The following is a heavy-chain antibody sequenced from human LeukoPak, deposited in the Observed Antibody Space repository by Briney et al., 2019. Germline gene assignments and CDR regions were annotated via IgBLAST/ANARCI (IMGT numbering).Heavy chain of an antibody. CDR3: ARDKGYGGYFDY. Sequence: GGSLRLSCAASGFTFSSYEMNWVRQAPGKGLEWVSYISSSGSTIYYADSVKGRFTISRDNAKNSLYLQMNSLRAEDAAVYYCARDKGYGGYFDYWGQGTLVTVSS. CDR1: GFTFSSYE. J-gene: IGHJ4*02. CDR2: ISSSGSTI. V-gene: IGHV3-48*03. D-gene: IGHD4-23*01.